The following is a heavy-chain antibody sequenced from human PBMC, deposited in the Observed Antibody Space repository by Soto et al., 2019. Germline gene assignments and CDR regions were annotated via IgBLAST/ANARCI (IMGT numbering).Heavy chain of an antibody. CDR3: ALQTTVTQAFDK. Sequence: QITLRESGPTLVKPTQTLTLTCSFSGFSLTTSGLSVAWIRQPPGKALEWLTLIYWDDDKRYSPTLKSRITVTRDTSKDQVVLRMTNLAPVHTATYYCALQTTVTQAFDKWGNGTLVTVSS. V-gene: IGHV2-5*02. CDR2: IYWDDDK. D-gene: IGHD4-17*01. J-gene: IGHJ4*01. CDR1: GFSLTTSGLS.